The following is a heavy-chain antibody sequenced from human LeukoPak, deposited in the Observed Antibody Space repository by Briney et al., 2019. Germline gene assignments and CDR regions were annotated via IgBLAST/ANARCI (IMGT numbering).Heavy chain of an antibody. D-gene: IGHD1-26*01. Sequence: GASVKVSCKASGYTFINDAISWVRQAPGQGLEWIGWISAYNGNTNYAQNLQDRLNLTRDTSTGTVYMELRGLRSDDTAVYYCARDRVGITGNWFGPWGQGTLVTVSS. CDR1: GYTFINDA. J-gene: IGHJ5*02. CDR3: ARDRVGITGNWFGP. CDR2: ISAYNGNT. V-gene: IGHV1-18*01.